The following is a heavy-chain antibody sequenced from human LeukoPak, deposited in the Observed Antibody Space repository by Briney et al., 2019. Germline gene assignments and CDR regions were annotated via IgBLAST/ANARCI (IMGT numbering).Heavy chain of an antibody. Sequence: ASVKVSCKASGGTFSSYAISWVRQAPGQGLEWMGRIIPILGIANYAQKFQGRVTITADKSTSTAYMELSSLRSEDTAVYYCAILGYCSGGSCSETDAYYYYYGMDVWGQGTTVTVSS. CDR2: IIPILGIA. CDR3: AILGYCSGGSCSETDAYYYYYGMDV. D-gene: IGHD2-15*01. J-gene: IGHJ6*02. CDR1: GGTFSSYA. V-gene: IGHV1-69*04.